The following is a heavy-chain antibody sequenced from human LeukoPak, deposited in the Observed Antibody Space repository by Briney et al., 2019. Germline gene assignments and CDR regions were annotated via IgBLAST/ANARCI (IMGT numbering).Heavy chain of an antibody. CDR1: GFTFSSYG. CDR2: ISAAGDRT. Sequence: QPGRSLRLSCAASGFTFSSYGMHWVRQAPGKGLEWVSSISAAGDRTYYADSVKDRFTISRDKSRNTVYLEMNSLRVDDTAVYYCAKAHMAAPKLELRKNYYYYYYMDVWGKGTTVTVSS. D-gene: IGHD1-7*01. V-gene: IGHV3-23*01. CDR3: AKAHMAAPKLELRKNYYYYYYMDV. J-gene: IGHJ6*03.